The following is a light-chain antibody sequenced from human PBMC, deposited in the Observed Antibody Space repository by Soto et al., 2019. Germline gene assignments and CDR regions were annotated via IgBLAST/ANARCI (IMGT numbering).Light chain of an antibody. CDR1: QSVSFH. V-gene: IGKV3-15*01. Sequence: EIVMTQSPATLSVSPGETATLSCRASQSVSFHLAWYQQKPGQGPRLLIYGAFIRATGIPARFSGSGSGTDFTLTISSLQSEDFALYYCQQYKNWPPLTFGGGTKVEIK. J-gene: IGKJ4*01. CDR2: GAF. CDR3: QQYKNWPPLT.